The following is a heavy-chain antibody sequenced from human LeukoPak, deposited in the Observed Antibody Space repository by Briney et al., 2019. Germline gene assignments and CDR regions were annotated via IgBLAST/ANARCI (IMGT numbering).Heavy chain of an antibody. Sequence: SQTLSLTCAISGDSVSSDSVTWNWIRQSPSRGLEWLGRTYYRSKWYNNYAKSVESRISINPDTSKNQFSLQLNSVTPEDTAVYYCTRNRLWANNIWGQGTLVTVSS. V-gene: IGHV6-1*01. CDR2: TYYRSKWYN. D-gene: IGHD1-26*01. J-gene: IGHJ3*02. CDR1: GDSVSSDSVT. CDR3: TRNRLWANNI.